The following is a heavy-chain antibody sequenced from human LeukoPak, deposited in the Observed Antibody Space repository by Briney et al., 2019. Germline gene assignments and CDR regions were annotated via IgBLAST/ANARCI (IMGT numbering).Heavy chain of an antibody. CDR3: ARSIVVVPAATPDYYGMDV. D-gene: IGHD2-2*01. J-gene: IGHJ6*02. Sequence: SETLSLTCTVSGGSISSSNWSWGWIRQPPGKGLEWIGTLYYSGSTYYNPSHKNRVTISVDTSKNQFSLKLSSVTAADTAVYYCARSIVVVPAATPDYYGMDVWGQGTTVTVSS. CDR1: GGSISSSNWS. V-gene: IGHV4-39*01. CDR2: LYYSGST.